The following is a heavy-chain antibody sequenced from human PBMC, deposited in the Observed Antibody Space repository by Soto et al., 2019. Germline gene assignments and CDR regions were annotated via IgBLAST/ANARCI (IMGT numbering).Heavy chain of an antibody. D-gene: IGHD3-10*01. V-gene: IGHV1-18*01. CDR2: ISAYNGNT. CDR1: GYTFTSYG. J-gene: IGHJ6*02. Sequence: ASVKVSCKASGYTFTSYGISWVRQAPGQGLEWMGWISAYNGNTNYAQKLQGRVTMTTDTSTSTAYMELRSLRSDDTAVYYCARVAAGMVRGVIIRLYYYGMDVWGQGTTVTV. CDR3: ARVAAGMVRGVIIRLYYYGMDV.